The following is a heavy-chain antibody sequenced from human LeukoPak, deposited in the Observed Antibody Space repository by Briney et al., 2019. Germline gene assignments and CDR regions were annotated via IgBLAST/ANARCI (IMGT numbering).Heavy chain of an antibody. J-gene: IGHJ4*02. CDR1: GFTFSSYA. Sequence: GGSLRLSCAASGFTFSSYAMHWVRQAPGKGLEWVAVISYDGSNKYYADSVKGRFTISRDNSKNTLYLQMNSLRAEDTAVYYCARDPEIYSYGVDYWGQGTLVTVSS. CDR2: ISYDGSNK. V-gene: IGHV3-30-3*01. D-gene: IGHD5-18*01. CDR3: ARDPEIYSYGVDY.